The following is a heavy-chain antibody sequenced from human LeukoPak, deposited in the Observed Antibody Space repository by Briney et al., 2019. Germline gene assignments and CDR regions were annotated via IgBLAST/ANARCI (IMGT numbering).Heavy chain of an antibody. CDR3: AMLGAVAGKGGQFDY. V-gene: IGHV3-74*03. CDR1: GFTFSTYL. Sequence: PGGSLRLSCAASGFTFSTYLMHWVRQAPGKGLVWVSRINTDGSITTYADSVKGRFTISRDNAKNTLYLQMNSLRAEDTAVYYCAMLGAVAGKGGQFDYWGQGTLVTVSS. J-gene: IGHJ4*02. CDR2: INTDGSIT. D-gene: IGHD6-19*01.